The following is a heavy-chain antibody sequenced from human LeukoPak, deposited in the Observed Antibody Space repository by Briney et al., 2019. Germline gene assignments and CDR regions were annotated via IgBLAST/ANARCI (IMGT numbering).Heavy chain of an antibody. Sequence: GGSLRLSCAASGFIFSDYYMSWVRQAPGKGLEWVSYISSSGSTIYYADSVKGRFTISRDNAKNSLYLQMNSLRAEDTAIYYCARDYSCSSTSCYTARSDAFVIWGQGTMVTVSS. CDR3: ARDYSCSSTSCYTARSDAFVI. CDR1: GFIFSDYY. CDR2: ISSSGSTI. J-gene: IGHJ3*02. D-gene: IGHD2-2*02. V-gene: IGHV3-11*04.